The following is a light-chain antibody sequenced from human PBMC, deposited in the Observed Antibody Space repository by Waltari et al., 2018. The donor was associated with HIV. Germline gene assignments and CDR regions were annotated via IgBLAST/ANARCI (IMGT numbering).Light chain of an antibody. Sequence: EIVLTQSPGTLSLSPGESATLSCRASQRIRATYFAWYQQKPVQAPRLLIYGASNRAIGTPDRFSGSGSETDFTLTISRLVPEDFAVYFCHQYDSSPQTFGQGTKLEIK. CDR2: GAS. J-gene: IGKJ2*01. CDR3: HQYDSSPQT. V-gene: IGKV3-20*01. CDR1: QRIRATY.